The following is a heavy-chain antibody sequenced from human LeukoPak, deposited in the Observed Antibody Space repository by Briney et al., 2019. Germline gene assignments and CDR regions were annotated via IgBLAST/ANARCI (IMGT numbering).Heavy chain of an antibody. CDR3: ASDPYCSSTSCYRKLFDY. CDR1: GFTFSSYW. J-gene: IGHJ4*02. Sequence: GGSLRLSCAASGFTFSSYWMSWVRQAPGKGLEWVANIKQDGSEKYYVDSVKGRFTISRDNAKNSLYLQMNSLRAEDTAVYYCASDPYCSSTSCYRKLFDYWGQGTLVTVSS. CDR2: IKQDGSEK. V-gene: IGHV3-7*01. D-gene: IGHD2-2*02.